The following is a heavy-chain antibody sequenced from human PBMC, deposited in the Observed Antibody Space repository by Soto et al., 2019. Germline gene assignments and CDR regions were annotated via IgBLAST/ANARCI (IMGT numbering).Heavy chain of an antibody. CDR1: GFTLDNFS. Sequence: EVQLLESGGGLVQPGRSLRLTCAAFGFTLDNFSMNWVRQAPGKGLEWVAGISATAGGTYYANSVRGRFTISRDNSKKTVSLEMNSLRAEDTAVYYCAKDGNYFDRSGYNPFDCWGQGTLVTVSS. V-gene: IGHV3-23*01. D-gene: IGHD3-22*01. CDR2: ISATAGGT. CDR3: AKDGNYFDRSGYNPFDC. J-gene: IGHJ4*02.